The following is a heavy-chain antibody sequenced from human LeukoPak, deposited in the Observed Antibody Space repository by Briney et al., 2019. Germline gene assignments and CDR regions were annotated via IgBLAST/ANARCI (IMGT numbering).Heavy chain of an antibody. D-gene: IGHD3-9*01. CDR3: ARSARGYFDWLLDY. Sequence: SETLSLTCAVYGGSFSGYYWSWIRQPPGKGLEWIGEINHSGSTNYNPSLKSRVTISVDTSKNQFSLKLSSVTAADTAVYYCARSARGYFDWLLDYWGQGTLVTVPS. J-gene: IGHJ4*02. CDR2: INHSGST. CDR1: GGSFSGYY. V-gene: IGHV4-34*01.